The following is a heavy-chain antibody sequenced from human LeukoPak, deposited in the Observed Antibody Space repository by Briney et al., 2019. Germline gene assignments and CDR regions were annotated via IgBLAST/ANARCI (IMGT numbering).Heavy chain of an antibody. V-gene: IGHV4-59*01. Sequence: SETLSLTCTVPGGPIISNYWSGTRKPPGRAREWLGYFYYSGSTNYNPSLKSRVTISVDTSKNQFSLKLSSVTAADTAVYYCARDSGSYRGDAFDIWGQGTMVTVSS. CDR1: GGPIISNY. CDR3: ARDSGSYRGDAFDI. D-gene: IGHD1-26*01. CDR2: FYYSGST. J-gene: IGHJ3*02.